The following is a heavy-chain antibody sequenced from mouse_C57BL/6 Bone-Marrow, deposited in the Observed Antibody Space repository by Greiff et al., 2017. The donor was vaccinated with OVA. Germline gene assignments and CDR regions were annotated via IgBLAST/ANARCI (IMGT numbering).Heavy chain of an antibody. V-gene: IGHV1-18*01. J-gene: IGHJ4*01. CDR1: GYTFTDYN. CDR3: ARRALLRDYYAMDY. D-gene: IGHD1-1*01. Sequence: EVQLQQSGPELVKPGASVKIPCKASGYTFTDYNMDWVKQSHGKSLEWIGDINPNNGGTIYNQKFKGKATLTVDKSSSTAYMELRSLTSEDTAVYYCARRALLRDYYAMDYWGQGTSVTVSS. CDR2: INPNNGGT.